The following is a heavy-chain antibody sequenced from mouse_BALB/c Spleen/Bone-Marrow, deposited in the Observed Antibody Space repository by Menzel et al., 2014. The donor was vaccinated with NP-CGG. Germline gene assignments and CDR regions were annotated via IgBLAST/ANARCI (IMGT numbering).Heavy chain of an antibody. Sequence: EVQVVESGGGLVKPGGSLKLPCAASGFTFSSYTMSWVRQTPEKRLEWVATISSGGSYTYYPDSVKGRFTISRDNAKNTLYLQMSSLKSEDTAMYYCTRSYYRYDEEAWFAYWGQGTLVTVSA. CDR3: TRSYYRYDEEAWFAY. CDR1: GFTFSSYT. V-gene: IGHV5-6-4*01. J-gene: IGHJ3*01. D-gene: IGHD2-14*01. CDR2: ISSGGSYT.